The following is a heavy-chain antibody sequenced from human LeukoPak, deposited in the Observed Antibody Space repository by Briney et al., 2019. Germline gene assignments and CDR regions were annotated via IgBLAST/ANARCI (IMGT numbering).Heavy chain of an antibody. CDR1: GGSISSSNW. CDR2: IYHTGNT. V-gene: IGHV4-4*02. D-gene: IGHD3-10*01. J-gene: IGHJ4*02. CDR3: ARVLDYYGSGTRDFDY. Sequence: SGTLSLTCAVSGGSISSSNWWSWVRQSPGKGLEWIGEIYHTGNTNYNPSLKSRVTISVDTSKNQFSLKLSSVTAADTAVYYCARVLDYYGSGTRDFDYWGQGILVTVSS.